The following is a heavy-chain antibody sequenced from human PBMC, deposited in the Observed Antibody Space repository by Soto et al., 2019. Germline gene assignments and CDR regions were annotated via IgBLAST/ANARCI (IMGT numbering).Heavy chain of an antibody. CDR3: ARGRIPGCSSTSCYTSWFDP. CDR2: INHSGST. D-gene: IGHD2-2*02. CDR1: GGSFSGYY. Sequence: PSETLSLTCAVYGGSFSGYYWSWIRQPPGKGLEWIGEINHSGSTNYNPSLKSRVTISVDTSKNQFSLKLSSVTAADTAVYYCARGRIPGCSSTSCYTSWFDPWVQGTLVTVSS. V-gene: IGHV4-34*01. J-gene: IGHJ5*02.